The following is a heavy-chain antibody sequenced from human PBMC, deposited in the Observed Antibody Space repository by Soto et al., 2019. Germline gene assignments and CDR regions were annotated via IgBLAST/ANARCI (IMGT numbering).Heavy chain of an antibody. D-gene: IGHD2-21*01. J-gene: IGHJ3*02. CDR2: INHSGSP. V-gene: IGHV4-34*01. CDR3: AITVHTDAFDI. Sequence: SETLSLTCAVYGGSFSGYYWSWIRQPPGKGLEWIGEINHSGSPNYNPSLKSRVTISVDTSKNQFSLKLSSVTAADTAVYYCAITVHTDAFDIWGQGTMVTVSS. CDR1: GGSFSGYY.